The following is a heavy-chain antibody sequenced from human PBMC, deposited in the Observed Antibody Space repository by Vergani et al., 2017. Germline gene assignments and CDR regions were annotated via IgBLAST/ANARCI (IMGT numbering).Heavy chain of an antibody. CDR3: ARWGNEKRLDS. D-gene: IGHD1-1*01. J-gene: IGHJ5*01. V-gene: IGHV3-33*01. Sequence: QVQLVESEVGVVQPGRSLTLSCVASGFTFSSHGMHWVRQAPGKGLEWVAVIWYDGSNKYYGDSVKGRFTISRDNSKNTLYLQMNSLRVEDTAVYYCARWGNEKRLDSWGQGTLVTVSS. CDR2: IWYDGSNK. CDR1: GFTFSSHG.